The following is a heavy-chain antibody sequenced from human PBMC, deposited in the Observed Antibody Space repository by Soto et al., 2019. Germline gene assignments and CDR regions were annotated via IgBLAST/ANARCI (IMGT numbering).Heavy chain of an antibody. Sequence: LSLTCTVSGDSMSTGGHYWTWIRQHPGKGLEWIGHIYTTGTTYYSPSLKSQVTMSIDKSSNRFSLNLSSVTAADTAVYYCSRGRGSTPLRDWGPGALVTVSS. CDR1: GDSMSTGGHY. J-gene: IGHJ4*02. CDR2: IYTTGTT. CDR3: SRGRGSTPLRD. D-gene: IGHD6-13*01. V-gene: IGHV4-31*02.